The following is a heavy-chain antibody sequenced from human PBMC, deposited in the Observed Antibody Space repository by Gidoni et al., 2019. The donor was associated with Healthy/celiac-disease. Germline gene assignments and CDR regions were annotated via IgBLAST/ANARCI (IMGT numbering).Heavy chain of an antibody. J-gene: IGHJ4*02. D-gene: IGHD3-22*01. CDR3: ARDGPGYYDSSGGSFDY. CDR1: GFTFSSHG. V-gene: IGHV3-33*08. Sequence: QVQLVESGGGVVQPGRSLRLSCAASGFTFSSHGMHWVRQAPGKGLEWVAVIWYDGSNKYYADSVKGRFTISRDNSKNTLYLQMNSLRAEDTAVYYCARDGPGYYDSSGGSFDYWGQGTLVTVSS. CDR2: IWYDGSNK.